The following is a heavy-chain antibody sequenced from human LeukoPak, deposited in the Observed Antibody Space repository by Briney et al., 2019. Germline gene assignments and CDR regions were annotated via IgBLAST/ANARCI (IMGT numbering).Heavy chain of an antibody. Sequence: PGGSLRLSCAASGFTFSSYWMHWVRQAPGKGLVWVSRINSDGSSTSYADSVKGRFTISRDNAKNTLYLQMNSLRAEDTAVYYCAIPPPNWNYGYFDYWGQGTLVTVSS. CDR1: GFTFSSYW. J-gene: IGHJ4*02. V-gene: IGHV3-74*01. CDR3: AIPPPNWNYGYFDY. CDR2: INSDGSST. D-gene: IGHD1-7*01.